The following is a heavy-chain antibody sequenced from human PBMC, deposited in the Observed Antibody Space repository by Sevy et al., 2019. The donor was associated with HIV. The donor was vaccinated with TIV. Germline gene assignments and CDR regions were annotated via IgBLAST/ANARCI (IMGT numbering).Heavy chain of an antibody. CDR2: TWYDGNNK. CDR1: GFTFSNYG. Sequence: GGSLRLSCAASGFTFSNYGIHWVRQAPGKGLEWVAVTWYDGNNKNYTDSVKGRITISKDNSKKTLYLQVNSLRAEDTGVYYCARGALRYCSSTSCYEGDYYYYGMDVWGQGTTVTVSS. V-gene: IGHV3-33*01. CDR3: ARGALRYCSSTSCYEGDYYYYGMDV. J-gene: IGHJ6*02. D-gene: IGHD2-2*01.